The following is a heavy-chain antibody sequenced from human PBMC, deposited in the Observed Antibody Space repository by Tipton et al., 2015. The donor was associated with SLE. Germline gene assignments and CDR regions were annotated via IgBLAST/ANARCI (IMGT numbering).Heavy chain of an antibody. Sequence: TLSLTCTVSGDSITSHYWSWIRQPPERGLEWIGSIHNSGSTKYNPPLKSRVTISADTSKTQVSLRLSSVTTADTAVYYCARDGTRCSGGSCSDAVDVWGQGTTVTVSS. D-gene: IGHD2-15*01. CDR3: ARDGTRCSGGSCSDAVDV. CDR2: IHNSGST. CDR1: GDSITSHY. V-gene: IGHV4-59*11. J-gene: IGHJ6*02.